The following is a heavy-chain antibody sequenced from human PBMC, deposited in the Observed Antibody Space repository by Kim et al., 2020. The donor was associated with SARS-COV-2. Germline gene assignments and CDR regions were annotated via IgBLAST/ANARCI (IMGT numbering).Heavy chain of an antibody. D-gene: IGHD3-22*01. J-gene: IGHJ5*02. CDR2: IYYSGST. Sequence: SETLSLTCTVSGGSISSSSYYWGWIRQPPGKGLEWIGSIYYSGSTYYNPSLKSRVTISVDTSKNQFSLKLSSVTAADTAVYHCARDPRDYDSSGPSQGGFDPWGQGTLVTVSS. V-gene: IGHV4-39*07. CDR3: ARDPRDYDSSGPSQGGFDP. CDR1: GGSISSSSYY.